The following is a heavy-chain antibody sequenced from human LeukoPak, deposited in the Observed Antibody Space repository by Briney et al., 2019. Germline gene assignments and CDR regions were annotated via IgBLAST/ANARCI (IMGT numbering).Heavy chain of an antibody. J-gene: IGHJ4*02. V-gene: IGHV3-33*06. CDR1: GFTFSSYG. D-gene: IGHD7-27*01. CDR2: IWYDGSNK. Sequence: GGSLRLSCAASGFTFSSYGMHWVRQAPGKGLEWVAVIWYDGSNKYYADSVKGRFTISRDNSKNTLYLQMNSLRAEDTAVYYCAKDGGLWVSAHWGDSWGRGTLVTVSS. CDR3: AKDGGLWVSAHWGDS.